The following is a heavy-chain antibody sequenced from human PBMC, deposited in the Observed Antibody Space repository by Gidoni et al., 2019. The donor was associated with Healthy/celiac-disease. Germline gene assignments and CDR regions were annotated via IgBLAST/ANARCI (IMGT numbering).Heavy chain of an antibody. CDR3: ARVITMVRGLFALYYYYMDV. CDR2: ISAYNGNT. Sequence: QVQLVQSGAEVKKPGASVKVSCKASGYTFTSYGISWVRQAPGQGLEWMGWISAYNGNTNYAQKLQGRVTMTTDTSPSTAYMELRSLRSDDTAVYYCARVITMVRGLFALYYYYMDVWGKGTTVTVSS. V-gene: IGHV1-18*01. CDR1: GYTFTSYG. J-gene: IGHJ6*03. D-gene: IGHD3-10*01.